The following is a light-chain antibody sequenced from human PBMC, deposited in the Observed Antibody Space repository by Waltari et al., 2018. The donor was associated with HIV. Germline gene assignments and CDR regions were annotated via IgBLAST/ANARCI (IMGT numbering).Light chain of an antibody. J-gene: IGKJ4*01. CDR2: AAS. Sequence: DIHRTQSPSSLSASVGDTVTVTCRASQTIGSYLTWFQQKPGKAPKLLIYAASILQTGVPSRFSGSGSGTDFTLTISSLQPEDFATYFCQQSYSAPLTFGGGTKVDIK. V-gene: IGKV1-39*01. CDR1: QTIGSY. CDR3: QQSYSAPLT.